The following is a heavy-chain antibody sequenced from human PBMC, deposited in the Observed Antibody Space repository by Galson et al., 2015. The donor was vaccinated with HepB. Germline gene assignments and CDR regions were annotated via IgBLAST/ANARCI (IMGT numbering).Heavy chain of an antibody. CDR3: ARSTIFGYGMDV. Sequence: SVKVSCKASGYIFTNYALNWVRQAPGQGLEWMGWINTNTGKATSAHGFTGRFVFSLDTSVSTAYLHISSLKAEDTAVYFCARSTIFGYGMDVWGQGTTVTVSS. V-gene: IGHV7-4-1*02. CDR2: INTNTGKA. J-gene: IGHJ6*02. CDR1: GYIFTNYA. D-gene: IGHD3-3*01.